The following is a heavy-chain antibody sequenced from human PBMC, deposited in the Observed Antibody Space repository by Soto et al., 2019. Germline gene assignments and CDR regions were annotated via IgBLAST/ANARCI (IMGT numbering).Heavy chain of an antibody. V-gene: IGHV3-21*01. Sequence: GGSLRLSCAASGFTFSSYAMSWVRQAPGKGLEWVSSISSSSSYIYYADSVKGRFTISRDNAKNSLYLQMNSLRAEDTAVYYCARESNYDFWSGYYTNYYYYYGMDVWGQGTTVTVSS. CDR3: ARESNYDFWSGYYTNYYYYYGMDV. D-gene: IGHD3-3*01. J-gene: IGHJ6*02. CDR2: ISSSSSYI. CDR1: GFTFSSYA.